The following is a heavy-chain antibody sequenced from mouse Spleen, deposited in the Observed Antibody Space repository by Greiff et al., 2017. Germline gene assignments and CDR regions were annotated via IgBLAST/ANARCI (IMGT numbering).Heavy chain of an antibody. CDR2: ISSGGSYT. V-gene: IGHV5-9-1*01. D-gene: IGHD2-14*01. CDR3: ASGAYYRYDVGGWFAY. Sequence: EVKLVESGGGLVKPGGSLKLSCAASGFTFSSYAMSWVRQTPEKRLEWVATISSGGSYTYYPDSVKGRFTISRDNAKNTLYLQMSSLRSEDTAMYYCASGAYYRYDVGGWFAYWGQGTLVTVSA. J-gene: IGHJ3*01. CDR1: GFTFSSYA.